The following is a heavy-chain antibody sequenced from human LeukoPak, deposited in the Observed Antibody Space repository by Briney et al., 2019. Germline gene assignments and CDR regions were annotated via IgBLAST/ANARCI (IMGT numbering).Heavy chain of an antibody. CDR1: GGSVNTNGYY. J-gene: IGHJ4*02. CDR3: ARIPILREGWGYFDY. V-gene: IGHV4-30-4*01. D-gene: IGHD3-10*01. Sequence: SETLSLTCTVSGGSVNTNGYYWTWIRQPPGKGLEWLGYIRDNGNTKYNPSLESRITISADTSKNQFSLNLNSVTAADTAVYYCARIPILREGWGYFDYWGQGTLVTVSS. CDR2: IRDNGNT.